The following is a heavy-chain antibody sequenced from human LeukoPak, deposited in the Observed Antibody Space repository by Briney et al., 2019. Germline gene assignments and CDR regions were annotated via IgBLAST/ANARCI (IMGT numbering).Heavy chain of an antibody. Sequence: GESLKISCKGSGYSFTSYWIGWVRQMPGKGLEWMGIIYPGDSDTRYSPSFQGQVTISADKSISTAYLQWSSLKASDTAMYYCARLEEYTMVRGATDYYYYGMDVWGQGTTVTVSS. CDR1: GYSFTSYW. D-gene: IGHD3-10*01. CDR3: ARLEEYTMVRGATDYYYYGMDV. V-gene: IGHV5-51*01. CDR2: IYPGDSDT. J-gene: IGHJ6*02.